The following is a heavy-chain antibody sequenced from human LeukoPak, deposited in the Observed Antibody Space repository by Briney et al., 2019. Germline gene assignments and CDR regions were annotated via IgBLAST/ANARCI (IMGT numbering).Heavy chain of an antibody. CDR1: GGSFSGYY. Sequence: SETLSLTCAVYGGSFSGYYWSWIRQPPGKGLEWIGEINHSGSTNYNPSLKSRVTISVDTSKNQFSLKLTSVTAADTAVYYCARGTGGAAAAFFDPWGQGTLVTVSS. J-gene: IGHJ5*02. D-gene: IGHD6-13*01. CDR3: ARGTGGAAAAFFDP. V-gene: IGHV4-34*01. CDR2: INHSGST.